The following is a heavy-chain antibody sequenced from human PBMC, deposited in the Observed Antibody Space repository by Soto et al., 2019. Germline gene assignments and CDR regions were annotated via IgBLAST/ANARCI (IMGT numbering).Heavy chain of an antibody. CDR3: AKDQSPSGFYYFDY. D-gene: IGHD3-3*01. V-gene: IGHV3-23*01. CDR2: ISGSGGST. J-gene: IGHJ4*02. Sequence: EVQLLESGGGLVQPGGSLRLSCAASGFTFSSYAMSWVRQAPGKGLEWVSAISGSGGSTYYADSVKGRFTISRDNSKNPLYLQKNSLRAEDTAVYSWAKDQSPSGFYYFDYWGQGTLVTVSS. CDR1: GFTFSSYA.